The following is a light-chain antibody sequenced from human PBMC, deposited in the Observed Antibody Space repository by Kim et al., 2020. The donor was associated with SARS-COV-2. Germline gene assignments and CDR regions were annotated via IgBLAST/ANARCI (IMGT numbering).Light chain of an antibody. J-gene: IGKJ4*01. CDR2: GAS. V-gene: IGKV3-15*01. Sequence: VFPGEKPTLSCRASQRVSSNLAWYQQKTGQAPRLLIYGASTRATGIPARFSGSGSGTEFTLTISSLQSEDFAVYYCQQYNNWRLTFGGGTKVDIK. CDR3: QQYNNWRLT. CDR1: QRVSSN.